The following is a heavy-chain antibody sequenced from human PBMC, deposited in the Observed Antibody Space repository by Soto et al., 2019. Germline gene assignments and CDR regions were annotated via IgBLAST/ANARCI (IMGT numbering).Heavy chain of an antibody. CDR1: GYTFSTSG. CDR3: ARVTESNRYND. J-gene: IGHJ1*01. Sequence: GASVQGSSTTSGYTFSTSGISWVRQAPGQGLEWVGWIRPDNGNRKSAQRLQGRVTLTTDTSASTAYMELRSLTSDDTAMHYCARVTESNRYNDWGQGTLVTVSS. V-gene: IGHV1-18*01. CDR2: IRPDNGNR. D-gene: IGHD1-20*01.